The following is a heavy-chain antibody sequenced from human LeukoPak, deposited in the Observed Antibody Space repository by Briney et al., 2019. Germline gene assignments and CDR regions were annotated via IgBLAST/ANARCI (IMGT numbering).Heavy chain of an antibody. CDR3: ARDFSRYSYGQRYYYYYMDV. CDR2: IYSGGST. V-gene: IGHV3-53*01. CDR1: GFTVSSNY. Sequence: GGSLRLSCAASGFTVSSNYMSWVRQAPGKGLEWDSVIYSGGSTYYADSVKGRFTISRDNSKNTLYLQMNSLRAEDTAVYYCARDFSRYSYGQRYYYYYMDVWGKGTTITVSS. D-gene: IGHD5-18*01. J-gene: IGHJ6*03.